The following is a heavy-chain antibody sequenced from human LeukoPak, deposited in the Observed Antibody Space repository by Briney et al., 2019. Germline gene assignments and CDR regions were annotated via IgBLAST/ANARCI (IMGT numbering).Heavy chain of an antibody. CDR2: IYYSGST. J-gene: IGHJ4*02. Sequence: SETLSLTCTVSGVSISSSSYYWGWIRQPPGKGLEWIGSIYYSGSTYYNPSLKSRVTISVDTSKNQFSLKLSSVTAADTAVYYCARVKRHYYDSSGTLDYWGQGTLVTVSS. V-gene: IGHV4-39*07. CDR1: GVSISSSSYY. D-gene: IGHD3-22*01. CDR3: ARVKRHYYDSSGTLDY.